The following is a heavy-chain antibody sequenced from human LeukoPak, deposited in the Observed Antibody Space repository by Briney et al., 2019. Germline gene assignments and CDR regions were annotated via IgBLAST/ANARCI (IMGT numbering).Heavy chain of an antibody. Sequence: GRSLRLSCITSGFTLGDYTVTWVRQAPGKGLEWVGCIKSKAFDGTTEHAASVRGRFSISRDDSKGIVYLQMNSLKTEDTAVYYCTRGGAWFEELGWLDPWGQGTLVTVSS. CDR2: IKSKAFDGTT. J-gene: IGHJ5*02. D-gene: IGHD3-10*01. CDR3: TRGGAWFEELGWLDP. V-gene: IGHV3-49*04. CDR1: GFTLGDYT.